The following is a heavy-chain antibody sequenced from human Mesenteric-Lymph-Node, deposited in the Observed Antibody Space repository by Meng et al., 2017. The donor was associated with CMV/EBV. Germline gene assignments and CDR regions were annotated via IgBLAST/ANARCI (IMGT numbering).Heavy chain of an antibody. CDR1: GGSISSGNW. CDR3: ARMGYSSSWYYFDC. Sequence: VSGGSISSGNWWSLVRQPPGKGLEWIGEIYHSGSTNYNPSLKSRVTISVDKSKIQFSLKVNSMTAADTAVYYCARMGYSSSWYYFDCWGQGTLVTVSS. J-gene: IGHJ4*02. D-gene: IGHD6-13*01. CDR2: IYHSGST. V-gene: IGHV4-4*02.